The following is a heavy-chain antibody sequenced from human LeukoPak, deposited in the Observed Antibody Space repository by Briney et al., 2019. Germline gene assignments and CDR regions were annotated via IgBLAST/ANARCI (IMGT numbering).Heavy chain of an antibody. J-gene: IGHJ3*02. Sequence: SQTLSLTCTVSGGSISSGDYYWSWIRQPPGKGLEWIGYIYYSGSTYYNPSLKSRVTISVDTSKNQFSLKLSSVTAADTAVYYCAREPPVTSSPAFDIWGQGTMVTVSS. V-gene: IGHV4-30-4*01. D-gene: IGHD3-16*01. CDR2: IYYSGST. CDR3: AREPPVTSSPAFDI. CDR1: GGSISSGDYY.